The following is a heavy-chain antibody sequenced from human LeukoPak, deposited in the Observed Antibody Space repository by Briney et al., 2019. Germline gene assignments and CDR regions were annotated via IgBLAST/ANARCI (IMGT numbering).Heavy chain of an antibody. CDR1: GGTFSSYA. CDR3: ARDHQPVPAATGDAFDI. V-gene: IGHV1-69*04. J-gene: IGHJ3*02. Sequence: AASVKVSCKASGGTFSSYAISWVRQAPGQGLEWMGRIIPILGIANYAQKFQGRVTITADKSTSTAYMELSSLRSEDTAVYYCARDHQPVPAATGDAFDIWGQGTMVTVSS. D-gene: IGHD2-2*01. CDR2: IIPILGIA.